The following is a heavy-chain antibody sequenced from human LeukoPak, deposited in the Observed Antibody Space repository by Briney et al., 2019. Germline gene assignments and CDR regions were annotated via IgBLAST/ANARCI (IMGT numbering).Heavy chain of an antibody. V-gene: IGHV4-61*02. Sequence: SETLSLTCTVSGGSISSGSYYWSWIRQPAGKGLEWIGRIYTSGSTNYNPSLKSRVTISVDTSKNQFSLKLSSVTAADTAVYYCARGAVAGSFDYWGQGTLVTVSS. CDR1: GGSISSGSYY. CDR3: ARGAVAGSFDY. J-gene: IGHJ4*02. CDR2: IYTSGST. D-gene: IGHD6-19*01.